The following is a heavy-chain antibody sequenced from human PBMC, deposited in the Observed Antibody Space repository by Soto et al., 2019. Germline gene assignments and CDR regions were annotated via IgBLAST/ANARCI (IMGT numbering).Heavy chain of an antibody. Sequence: QLQLQESGSGLLKPSQTLSLTCAVSGGSISSGGYSWSWIRQPPGKGLEWIGYLYHSGSTYSNPSPTSRGTVSVDRYKTQFYLKLRSVSAADTAVAYCARGGEGGSGGFDYWGQGTLVTVSS. V-gene: IGHV4-30-2*01. CDR3: ARGGEGGSGGFDY. D-gene: IGHD3-16*01. J-gene: IGHJ4*02. CDR1: GGSISSGGYS. CDR2: LYHSGST.